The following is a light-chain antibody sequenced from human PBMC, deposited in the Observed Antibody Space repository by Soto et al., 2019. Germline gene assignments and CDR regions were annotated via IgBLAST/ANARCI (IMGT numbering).Light chain of an antibody. V-gene: IGLV4-69*01. CDR1: SGHNSWA. CDR2: LNSDGSH. Sequence: QPVLTQSPSASASLGASVKLTFTLSSGHNSWAIEWHQQQPEKRPRYLMKLNSDGSHDKGDGIPDRFSGSSSGAERYLTISSLQSEDEADYYCQTWGTGIQVFGGGTQLTVL. CDR3: QTWGTGIQV. J-gene: IGLJ3*02.